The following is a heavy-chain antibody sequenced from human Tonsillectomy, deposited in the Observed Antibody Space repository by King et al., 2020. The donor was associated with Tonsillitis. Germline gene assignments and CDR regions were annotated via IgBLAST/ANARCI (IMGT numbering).Heavy chain of an antibody. D-gene: IGHD3-10*01. CDR1: GFTFSNYC. Sequence: VQLVESGGGLVQPGGSLRLSCAASGFTFSNYCMHWLRQAPGKGLEWVAIISYDGSDLFQADSVKGRIFISRDDSKNTLYLEMNSLRAEDAALYYCAKDVRRYGSGSFPDSWGQGTLVTVSS. CDR3: AKDVRRYGSGSFPDS. CDR2: ISYDGSDL. J-gene: IGHJ4*02. V-gene: IGHV3-30*18.